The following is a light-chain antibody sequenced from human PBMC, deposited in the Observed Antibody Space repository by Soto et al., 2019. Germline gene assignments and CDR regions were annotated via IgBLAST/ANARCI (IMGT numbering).Light chain of an antibody. CDR3: QQYGSSGT. CDR1: QSVSNNY. CDR2: GAS. Sequence: EIVLTQSPGTLYLSPGERATLSCRASQSVSNNYLAWYQQKPGQAHRLLIYGASNRATGIPDRFSGSWSGTDFTLTISRLEPEDCAVYYCQQYGSSGTFGQGTKVEIK. V-gene: IGKV3-20*01. J-gene: IGKJ1*01.